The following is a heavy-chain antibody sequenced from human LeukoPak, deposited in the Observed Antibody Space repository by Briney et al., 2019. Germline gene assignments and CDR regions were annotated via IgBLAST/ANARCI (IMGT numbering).Heavy chain of an antibody. CDR1: GFTFSSYW. CDR2: ISGSGGST. J-gene: IGHJ6*02. V-gene: IGHV3-23*01. D-gene: IGHD6-13*01. Sequence: GGSLRLSCAASGFTFSSYWMSWVRQAPGKGLEWVSAISGSGGSTYYADSVKGRFTISRDNSKNTLYLQMNSLRAEDTAVYYCAKDRIAAVGTPYYYYGMDVWGQGTTVTVSS. CDR3: AKDRIAAVGTPYYYYGMDV.